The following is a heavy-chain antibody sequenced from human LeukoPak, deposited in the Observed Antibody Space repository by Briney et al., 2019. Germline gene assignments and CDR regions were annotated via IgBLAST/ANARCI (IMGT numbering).Heavy chain of an antibody. D-gene: IGHD6-6*01. V-gene: IGHV4-30-4*01. CDR2: IYYSGST. Sequence: SQTLSLTCTVSGGSISSGDYYWSWIRQPPGKGLEWIGYIYYSGSTYYNPSLKSRVTISVDTSKNQFSLKLSSVTAADTAVYYCAREGRERSSSVHWFDPWGQGTLVTVSS. CDR1: GGSISSGDYY. J-gene: IGHJ5*02. CDR3: AREGRERSSSVHWFDP.